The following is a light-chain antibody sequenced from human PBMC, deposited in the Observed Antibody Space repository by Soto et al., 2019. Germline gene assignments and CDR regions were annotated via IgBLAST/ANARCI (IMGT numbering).Light chain of an antibody. CDR1: PSISRW. Sequence: DIQMPQSPSTLSASVGDRVTITCRASPSISRWLAWYQQKPGKAPNLLIYDASSLESGAPSRFSGSGSGTELSLTISSLQPDDFATYDWQQYNSYSFTFGGGTEVEIK. CDR3: QQYNSYSFT. J-gene: IGKJ4*01. CDR2: DAS. V-gene: IGKV1-5*01.